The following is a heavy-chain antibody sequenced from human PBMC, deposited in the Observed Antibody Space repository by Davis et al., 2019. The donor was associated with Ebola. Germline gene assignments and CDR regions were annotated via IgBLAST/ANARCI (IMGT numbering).Heavy chain of an antibody. D-gene: IGHD3-10*01. CDR2: IYYSGST. V-gene: IGHV4-59*01. CDR1: GGSISSYY. CDR3: ASVPRRLKGYYGSGSYYDYYYYGMDV. J-gene: IGHJ6*02. Sequence: GSLRLSCTVSGGSISSYYWSWIRQPPGKGLEWIGYIYYSGSTNYNPSLKSRVTISVDTSKNQFSLKLSSVTAADTAVYYCASVPRRLKGYYGSGSYYDYYYYGMDVWGQGTTVTVSS.